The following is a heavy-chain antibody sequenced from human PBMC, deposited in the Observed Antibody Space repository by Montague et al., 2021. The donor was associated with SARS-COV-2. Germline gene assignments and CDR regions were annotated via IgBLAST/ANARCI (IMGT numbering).Heavy chain of an antibody. CDR3: ARAQNTCFIANCVNYFDV. CDR1: GGSMSGYY. J-gene: IGHJ4*02. D-gene: IGHD1-1*01. CDR2: VHYTGST. V-gene: IGHV4-59*01. Sequence: SETLSLTCEVSGGSMSGYYWTWIRQSPGKGLEWIGYVHYTGSTKYNPSLKTRVSLSLDTLKNHFSLHLSSVAAADTAIYFCARAQNTCFIANCVNYFDVWGLGPLVTDSS.